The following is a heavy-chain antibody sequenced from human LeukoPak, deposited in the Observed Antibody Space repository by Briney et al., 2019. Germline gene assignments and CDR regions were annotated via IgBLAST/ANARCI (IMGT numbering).Heavy chain of an antibody. CDR1: GFTFSSYG. J-gene: IGHJ4*02. D-gene: IGHD3-16*01. Sequence: PGRSLRLSCAASGFTFSSYGMHWVRQAPGKGLGWVAVIWYDGSNKYYADSVKGRFTISRDNSQNTLYLQMNSLRAEDTAVYYCARDKGEFDYWGQGTLVTVSS. V-gene: IGHV3-33*01. CDR2: IWYDGSNK. CDR3: ARDKGEFDY.